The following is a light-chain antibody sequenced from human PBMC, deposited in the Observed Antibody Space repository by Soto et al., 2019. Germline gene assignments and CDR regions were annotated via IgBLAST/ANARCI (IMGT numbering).Light chain of an antibody. J-gene: IGLJ1*01. CDR3: ISYSVSMSYV. V-gene: IGLV2-14*01. Sequence: QSVLTQPASVSAAPGQSVTISCSGTSSDIGAYDHVAWLQQFPGKTPKLVMYSGSNRPSGVSYSFSGSKSGNTASLTISGLQADDEADYYCISYSVSMSYVFGRGTKV. CDR1: SSDIGAYDH. CDR2: SGS.